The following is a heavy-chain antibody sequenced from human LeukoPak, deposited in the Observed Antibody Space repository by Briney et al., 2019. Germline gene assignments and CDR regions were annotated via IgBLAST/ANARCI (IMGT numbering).Heavy chain of an antibody. Sequence: ASVKVSCKASGYTFTGYYVHWVRQAPGQGVQWMGWINPNSGATSSEQKFQGRVTRTRHTSVTTADMELSSLTFGDTALYYWARGAGGFGEFDFDYWGQGTLVTVSS. D-gene: IGHD3-10*01. J-gene: IGHJ4*02. V-gene: IGHV1-2*02. CDR2: INPNSGAT. CDR1: GYTFTGYY. CDR3: ARGAGGFGEFDFDY.